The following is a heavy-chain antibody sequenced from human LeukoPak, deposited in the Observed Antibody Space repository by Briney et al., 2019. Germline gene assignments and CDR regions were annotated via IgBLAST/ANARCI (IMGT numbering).Heavy chain of an antibody. CDR1: GGSFSGYY. V-gene: IGHV4-34*01. J-gene: IGHJ3*02. D-gene: IGHD2-2*01. CDR3: AREGCSSTSCYARWGKGALDI. Sequence: SETLSLTCAVYGGSFSGYYWSWIRQPPGKGLEWIGEINHSGSTNYNPSLKSRVTISVDTSKNQFSLKLSSVTAADTAVYYCAREGCSSTSCYARWGKGALDIWGQGTMVTVSS. CDR2: INHSGST.